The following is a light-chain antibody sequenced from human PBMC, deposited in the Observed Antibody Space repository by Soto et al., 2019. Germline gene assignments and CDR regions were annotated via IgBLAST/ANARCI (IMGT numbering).Light chain of an antibody. J-gene: IGLJ3*02. CDR3: AAWDDSQNSWV. V-gene: IGLV1-44*01. Sequence: QPMLTQPPSASGTPGHRVTISCSGSSSTMGSDTVNWYQQVPGTAPKLLIYSNNQRPSGVPDRISGSKSGTSASLAISGLQSEDEADYYCAAWDDSQNSWVFGGGTKLTVL. CDR2: SNN. CDR1: SSTMGSDT.